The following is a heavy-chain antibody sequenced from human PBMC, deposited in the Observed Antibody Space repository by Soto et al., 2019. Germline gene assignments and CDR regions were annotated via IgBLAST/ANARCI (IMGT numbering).Heavy chain of an antibody. Sequence: QVQLQQWGAGLLKPSETLSLTCAVYGGSFSNYYWSWIRQPPGKGLEWIGEINHSGSTNYNPSLKSRVTISVDTSKNQFSLKLSSVTAADTAVYYCARNPPYYDILTGYYKGWFDPWGQGTLVTVSS. D-gene: IGHD3-9*01. V-gene: IGHV4-34*01. J-gene: IGHJ5*02. CDR3: ARNPPYYDILTGYYKGWFDP. CDR1: GGSFSNYY. CDR2: INHSGST.